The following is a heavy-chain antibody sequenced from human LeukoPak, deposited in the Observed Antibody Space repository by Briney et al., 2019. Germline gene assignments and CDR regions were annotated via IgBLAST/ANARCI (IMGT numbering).Heavy chain of an antibody. CDR1: GFTFSSYG. CDR2: IRYDGSNK. D-gene: IGHD6-19*01. Sequence: GGSLRLSCAASGFTFSSYGMHWVRQAPGKGPEWVAFIRYDGSNKYYADSVKGRFTISRDNSKNTLYLQMNSLRAEDTAVYYCAKSDSSGWFTYYYYYMDVWGKGTTVTISS. V-gene: IGHV3-30*02. J-gene: IGHJ6*03. CDR3: AKSDSSGWFTYYYYYMDV.